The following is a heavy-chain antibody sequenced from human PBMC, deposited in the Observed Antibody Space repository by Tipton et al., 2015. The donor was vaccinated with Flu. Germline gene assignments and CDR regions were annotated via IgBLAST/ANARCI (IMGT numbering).Heavy chain of an antibody. CDR2: ISSSGSTI. Sequence: SLRLSCAASGFTFSSYEMNWVRQAPGKGLEWVSYISSSGSTIYYADSVKGRFTISRDNAKNSLYLQMNSLRAEDTAVYYCASLDWSSTSCYSYYYGMDVWGQGTTVTVSS. J-gene: IGHJ6*02. CDR1: GFTFSSYE. V-gene: IGHV3-48*03. D-gene: IGHD2-2*02. CDR3: ASLDWSSTSCYSYYYGMDV.